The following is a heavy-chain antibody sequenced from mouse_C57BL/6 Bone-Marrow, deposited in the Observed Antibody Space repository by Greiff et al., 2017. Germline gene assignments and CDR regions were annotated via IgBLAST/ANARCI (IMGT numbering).Heavy chain of an antibody. CDR3: ARAPAWFAY. V-gene: IGHV3-6*01. CDR1: GYSITSGYY. CDR2: ISYDGSN. J-gene: IGHJ3*01. Sequence: EVKLQESGPGLVKPSQSLSLTCSVTGYSITSGYYWNWIRQFPGNKLEWMGYISYDGSNNYKPSLTNRISITRDTSKNQFFLKLNSVTTEDTATYYCARAPAWFAYWGQGTLVTVSA.